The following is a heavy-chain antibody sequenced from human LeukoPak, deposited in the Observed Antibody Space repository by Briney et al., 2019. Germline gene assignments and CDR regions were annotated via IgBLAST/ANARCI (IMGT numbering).Heavy chain of an antibody. CDR1: GFTFTSYA. Sequence: GGSLRLSCAASGFTFTSYAMGWVGRPPGGRLNWASVISGRGEDTYYADSVKGRFTISRDNSKNTVYLQMNSLRAEDTAVYYCAKDSALGGLDYFDSWGQGTLVTVSS. V-gene: IGHV3-23*01. CDR3: AKDSALGGLDYFDS. J-gene: IGHJ4*01. CDR2: ISGRGEDT. D-gene: IGHD3-10*01.